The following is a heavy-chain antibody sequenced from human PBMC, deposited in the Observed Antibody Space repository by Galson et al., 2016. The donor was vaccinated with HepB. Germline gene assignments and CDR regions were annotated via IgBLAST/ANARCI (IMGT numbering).Heavy chain of an antibody. CDR1: GFIFSSHT. Sequence: SLRLSCAASGFIFSSHTMNWVRQAPGKGLEWIAHIASTDGTTDYADSVKGRFTISRDNAKNSLFLQMNSLRADEAALYYRARGEGSGSWLVGHWGQGTLVTASS. V-gene: IGHV3-48*01. J-gene: IGHJ4*02. CDR3: ARGEGSGSWLVGH. CDR2: IASTDGTT. D-gene: IGHD1-26*01.